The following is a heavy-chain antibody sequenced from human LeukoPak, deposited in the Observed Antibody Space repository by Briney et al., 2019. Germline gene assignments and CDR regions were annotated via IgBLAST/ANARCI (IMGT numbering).Heavy chain of an antibody. D-gene: IGHD3-22*01. V-gene: IGHV4-38-2*02. Sequence: PSETLSLTCTVSGYSISSGYYWGWIRQPPGKGLEWIGSIYHSGSTYYSPSLKSRVTISVDTSRNQFSLKLSSVTAADTAVYYCARGGAGHDSSGYLLDYWGQGTLVTVSS. CDR1: GYSISSGYY. J-gene: IGHJ4*02. CDR3: ARGGAGHDSSGYLLDY. CDR2: IYHSGST.